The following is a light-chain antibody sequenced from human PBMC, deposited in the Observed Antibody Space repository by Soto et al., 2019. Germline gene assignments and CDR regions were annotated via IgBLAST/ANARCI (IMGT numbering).Light chain of an antibody. CDR2: DVS. CDR3: CSYAGTSTWK. Sequence: QSALTQPRSVSGSPGQSVTISFSGTSSDVGGYAYVSGSQQHPGKAPKLIIYDVSKRPSGVPERFSGSKSGNTASLTISGLQAEDEADYYCCSYAGTSTWKFGGGTKLTVL. CDR1: SSDVGGYAY. J-gene: IGLJ3*02. V-gene: IGLV2-11*01.